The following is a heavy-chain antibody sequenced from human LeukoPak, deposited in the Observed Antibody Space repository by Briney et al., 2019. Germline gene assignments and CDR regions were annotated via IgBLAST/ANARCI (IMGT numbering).Heavy chain of an antibody. V-gene: IGHV1-2*06. J-gene: IGHJ3*02. D-gene: IGHD6-13*01. CDR2: INPNSGGT. Sequence: GASVKVSCKASGYIFTGYYIHWVRQAPGQGFEWMGRINPNSGGTNYAQKFQGRVTMTRDTSISTAYMELSRLRSDDTAVYYCARDLSWGSDAFDIWGQGTMFTVSS. CDR1: GYIFTGYY. CDR3: ARDLSWGSDAFDI.